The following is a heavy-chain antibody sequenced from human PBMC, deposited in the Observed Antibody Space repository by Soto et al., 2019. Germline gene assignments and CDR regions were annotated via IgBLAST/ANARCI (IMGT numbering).Heavy chain of an antibody. V-gene: IGHV1-69*08. CDR3: AREYCSGGSCFGDNFDY. CDR1: GGTFSSYT. J-gene: IGHJ4*02. Sequence: QVQLVQSGAEVKKPGSSVKVSCKASGGTFSSYTISWVRQAPGQGLEWMGRILPILGIANYAQKFQGRVTITADKSTSTAYMELSSRRSEDTAVYYCAREYCSGGSCFGDNFDYWGQGTLVTVSS. CDR2: ILPILGIA. D-gene: IGHD2-15*01.